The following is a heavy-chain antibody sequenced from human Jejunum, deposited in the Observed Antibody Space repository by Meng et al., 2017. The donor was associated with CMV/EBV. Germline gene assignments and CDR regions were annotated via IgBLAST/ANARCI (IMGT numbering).Heavy chain of an antibody. CDR1: GDSINNHF. J-gene: IGHJ4*02. V-gene: IGHV4-4*07. CDR3: ARGESRGYYYFDY. D-gene: IGHD3-22*01. CDR2: ISSSGNT. Sequence: QGHLQASGPGLVRPSETLSLTCSVSGDSINNHFWSWIRQPAGKKLEWIGRISSSGNTNYTPSFKSRVIMSLDTSNNQFFLKLTSVTAADTALYYCARGESRGYYYFDYWGQGILVTVSS.